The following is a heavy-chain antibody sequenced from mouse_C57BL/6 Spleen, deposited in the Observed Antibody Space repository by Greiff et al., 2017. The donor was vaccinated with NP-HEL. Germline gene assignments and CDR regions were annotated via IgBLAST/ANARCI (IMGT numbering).Heavy chain of an antibody. Sequence: VQLQQSGPGLVQPSPSLSIPCTVSGFSLTSYGVHWVRQSPGKGLEWLGVIWRGGSTDYNAAFMSRLSITKDNSKSQVFFKMNSLQADDTAIYYCAKPYYDYVPPYAMDYWGQGTSVTVSS. CDR1: GFSLTSYG. V-gene: IGHV2-5*01. J-gene: IGHJ4*01. CDR2: IWRGGST. D-gene: IGHD2-4*01. CDR3: AKPYYDYVPPYAMDY.